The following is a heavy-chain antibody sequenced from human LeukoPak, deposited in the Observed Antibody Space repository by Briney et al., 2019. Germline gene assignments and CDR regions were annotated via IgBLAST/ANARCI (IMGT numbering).Heavy chain of an antibody. V-gene: IGHV3-48*03. CDR2: ISSSGSTT. CDR3: ARGNYYGSGSNDY. D-gene: IGHD3-10*01. Sequence: PGGSLRPSCAASGFTFSSYEMNWVRQAPGKGLEWVSYISSSGSTTYYADSVKGRFTISRDNAKNSLYLQMNSLRAEDTAVYYCARGNYYGSGSNDYWGQGTLVTVSS. J-gene: IGHJ4*02. CDR1: GFTFSSYE.